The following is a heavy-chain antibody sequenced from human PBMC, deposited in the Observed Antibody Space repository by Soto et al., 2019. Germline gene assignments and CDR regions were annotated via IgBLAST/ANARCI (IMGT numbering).Heavy chain of an antibody. CDR3: ATEMGATQGPFDN. CDR1: VFPFGANA. CDR2: LSNTGRRT. D-gene: IGHD1-26*01. J-gene: IGHJ4*02. V-gene: IGHV3-23*01. Sequence: EVQVLESGGGVVQPGGSLRLSCVVSVFPFGANAMSWVRQAPGKGLEWVSGLSNTGRRTSYADSVKGRFNISRDNSENTVYLKMNSLRVEDTDVYYCATEMGATQGPFDNWGQGTLVTVSS.